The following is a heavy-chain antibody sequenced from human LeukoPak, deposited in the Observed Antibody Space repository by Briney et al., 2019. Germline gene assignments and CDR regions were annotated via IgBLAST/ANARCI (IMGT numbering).Heavy chain of an antibody. CDR1: GFTFSRYE. D-gene: IGHD2-21*02. J-gene: IGHJ4*02. CDR2: ISSSGRIK. CDR3: ARSPYCGGDCYPPGFDY. V-gene: IGHV3-48*03. Sequence: GGSLRLSCAASGFTFSRYEMNWVRHAPGKGREGVSYISSSGRIKCYGDSEKGRFTISRDNAKNSLYLQMDSLRAGDTALYYCARSPYCGGDCYPPGFDYWGQGTLVTVSS.